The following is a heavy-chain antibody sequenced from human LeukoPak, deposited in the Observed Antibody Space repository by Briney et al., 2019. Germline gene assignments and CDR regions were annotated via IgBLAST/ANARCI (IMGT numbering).Heavy chain of an antibody. D-gene: IGHD1-26*01. J-gene: IGHJ4*02. CDR1: GGSISSYY. V-gene: IGHV4-59*01. CDR3: ARMVVGATPQLFDY. CDR2: IYYSGST. Sequence: SETLSLTCTVSGGSISSYYWSWIRQPPGKGLEWLGYIYYSGSTNYNPSLKSRVTISVDTSKNQFSLKLSSVTAADTAVYYCARMVVGATPQLFDYWGQGTLVTVSS.